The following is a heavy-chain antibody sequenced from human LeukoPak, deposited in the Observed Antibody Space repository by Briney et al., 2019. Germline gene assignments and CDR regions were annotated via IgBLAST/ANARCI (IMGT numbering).Heavy chain of an antibody. J-gene: IGHJ6*03. CDR1: GFTFNSYW. CDR3: ARVRIELGYGIVSIYYYYMDV. Sequence: PGGSLRLSCAASGFTFNSYWMSWVGQAPGKGLEWVANIKQDGSEKYYVDSVKGRFTISRDNAKNSLYLQMNSLRAEDTAVYYCARVRIELGYGIVSIYYYYMDVWGKGTTVTVSS. D-gene: IGHD5/OR15-5a*01. CDR2: IKQDGSEK. V-gene: IGHV3-7*01.